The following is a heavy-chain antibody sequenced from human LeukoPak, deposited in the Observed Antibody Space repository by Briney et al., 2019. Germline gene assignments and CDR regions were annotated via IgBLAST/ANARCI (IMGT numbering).Heavy chain of an antibody. D-gene: IGHD4-23*01. CDR2: IGGSGDST. CDR3: ASSMDYGGNPDAFDI. J-gene: IGHJ3*02. V-gene: IGHV3-23*01. CDR1: GFTFSSNP. Sequence: QTGGSLRLSCAASGFTFSSNPMSWVRQAPGKGLEWVSGIGGSGDSTYYADSVKGRFTISRDNAKNSLYLQMNSLRAEDTAVYYCASSMDYGGNPDAFDIWGQGTMVTVSS.